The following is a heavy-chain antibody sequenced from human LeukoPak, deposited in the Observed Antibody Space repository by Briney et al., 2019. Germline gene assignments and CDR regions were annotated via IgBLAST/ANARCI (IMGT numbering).Heavy chain of an antibody. D-gene: IGHD2-8*01. Sequence: GGSLRLSCAASGFTFEDYDMSWVRQAPGGGLEWVSGIKWNGGSTGYADSVKGRFTISGDNAQTSVYLQMNSLRAEDTAFYYCARDGVGLDIWGQGTMVSVSS. CDR1: GFTFEDYD. V-gene: IGHV3-20*04. CDR2: IKWNGGST. CDR3: ARDGVGLDI. J-gene: IGHJ3*02.